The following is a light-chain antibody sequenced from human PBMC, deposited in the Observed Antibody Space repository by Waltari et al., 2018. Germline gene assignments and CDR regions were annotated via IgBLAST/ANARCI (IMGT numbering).Light chain of an antibody. CDR3: QQYENLPLT. CDR1: KDINNY. V-gene: IGKV1-33*01. CDR2: DAS. Sequence: DIQMTQTPSSLSASVGYRVTISCQASKDINNYLNWYQQKPGKAPKPLISDASNLEKGVQPRVSGGGSGTDFTCIITSLQPEDIATYYCQQYENLPLTFGQGTRLEI. J-gene: IGKJ5*01.